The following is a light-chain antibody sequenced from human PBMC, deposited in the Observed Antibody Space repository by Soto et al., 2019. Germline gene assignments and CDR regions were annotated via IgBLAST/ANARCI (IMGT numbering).Light chain of an antibody. Sequence: EIVLTQSPGTLSLSPGERATLSCRASQSGSDSYLAWYQHKPGQPPRLLIYGVSSRAYGIPDRFSGSGSGTDFTLTISSLEPEDFAVYYCQQRSNWPGLTFGGGTKVDIK. CDR3: QQRSNWPGLT. J-gene: IGKJ4*01. CDR1: QSGSDSY. V-gene: IGKV3D-20*02. CDR2: GVS.